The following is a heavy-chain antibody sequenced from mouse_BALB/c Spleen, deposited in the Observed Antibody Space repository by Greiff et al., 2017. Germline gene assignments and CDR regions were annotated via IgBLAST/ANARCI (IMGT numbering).Heavy chain of an antibody. J-gene: IGHJ3*01. CDR3: ARGYYGSSYEFAY. CDR2: IDPSDSYT. Sequence: QVQLQQPGAELVKPGASVKLSCKASGYTFTSYWMHWVKQRPGQGLEWIGEIDPSDSYTNYNQKFKGKATLTVDKSSSTAYMHLSSLTSEDSAVYYCARGYYGSSYEFAYWGQGTLVTVSA. CDR1: GYTFTSYW. D-gene: IGHD1-1*01. V-gene: IGHV1-69*02.